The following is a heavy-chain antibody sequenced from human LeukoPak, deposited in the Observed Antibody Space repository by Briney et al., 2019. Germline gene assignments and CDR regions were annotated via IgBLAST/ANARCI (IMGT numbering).Heavy chain of an antibody. J-gene: IGHJ4*02. CDR3: ATKQWLAPPPDS. D-gene: IGHD6-19*01. CDR1: GFTFSKYW. V-gene: IGHV3-74*01. CDR2: INTDGTVT. Sequence: GGSLSHSCAASGFTFSKYWMLWVRQAPGKGLESVSRINTDGTVTTYADSVKGRFTVSRDNADNTMFLQMNSVRDEDTAVYYCATKQWLAPPPDSWGQGTAVTVSS.